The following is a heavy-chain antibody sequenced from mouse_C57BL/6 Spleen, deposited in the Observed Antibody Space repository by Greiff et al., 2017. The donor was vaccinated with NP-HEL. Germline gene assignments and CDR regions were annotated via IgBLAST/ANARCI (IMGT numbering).Heavy chain of an antibody. CDR2: INTSNGRT. D-gene: IGHD1-1*01. CDR1: GYTLTSYW. V-gene: IGHV1S81*02. CDR3: ARLRINVDY. Sequence: VQLQQSGAELVNPGASVNLSCKASGYTLTSYWMHWVKQRPGQGLEWIGEINTSNGRTNYNEKFKSTATLTVDKSSSTAYMQLSSPTSEDSAVYYCARLRINVDYWCQGTTLTVAS. J-gene: IGHJ2*01.